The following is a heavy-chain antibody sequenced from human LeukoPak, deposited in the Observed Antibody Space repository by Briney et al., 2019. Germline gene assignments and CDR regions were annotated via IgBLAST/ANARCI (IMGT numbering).Heavy chain of an antibody. CDR1: GGSITNTNY. CDR2: VNLQGST. Sequence: SETLSLTCGVSGGSITNTNYWTWVRQPPGKGLEWIGEVNLQGSTNYNPSLMGRVAIAVDTSENHTSLQLTSVIAADTAVYYCAREGGPYRPLDYSGQGTLVTVSS. J-gene: IGHJ4*02. CDR3: AREGGPYRPLDY. V-gene: IGHV4-4*02.